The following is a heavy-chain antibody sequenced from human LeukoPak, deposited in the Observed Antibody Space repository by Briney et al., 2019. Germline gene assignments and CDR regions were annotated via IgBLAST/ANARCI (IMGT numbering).Heavy chain of an antibody. D-gene: IGHD2-2*01. CDR2: IYYSGTT. CDR1: GGSIGSHY. V-gene: IGHV4-39*01. J-gene: IGHJ4*02. Sequence: PSETLSLTCTVSGGSIGSHYWAWTRPSAGTGLEWIGSIYYSGTTYYNPSLKSRVTISVDTSKNQFSLKLNSVTAADTAVYFCARTSVPAEIVRYFDYWGQGTLVTVSS. CDR3: ARTSVPAEIVRYFDY.